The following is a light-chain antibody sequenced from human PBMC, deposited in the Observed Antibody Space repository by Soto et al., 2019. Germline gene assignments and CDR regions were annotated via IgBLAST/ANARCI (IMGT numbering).Light chain of an antibody. J-gene: IGLJ1*01. CDR2: GVT. Sequence: QSALAQPASVSGSPGQSSTISCTGTSSDIGSYNYISWYQQHPDKGPKLIIYGVTNRPSGVSNRFSGSKSGYTASLTISGLHADNVAGYYCCSYTTTTAYVFGTGTKLTVL. V-gene: IGLV2-14*03. CDR1: SSDIGSYNY. CDR3: CSYTTTTAYV.